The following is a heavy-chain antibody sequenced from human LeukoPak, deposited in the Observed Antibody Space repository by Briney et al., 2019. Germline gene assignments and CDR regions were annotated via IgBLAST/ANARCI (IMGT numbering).Heavy chain of an antibody. V-gene: IGHV4-38-2*02. J-gene: IGHJ6*03. CDR1: GYSISSGYY. CDR2: IYHSGST. CDR3: ARDQYMDV. Sequence: SETLSLTCTVSGYSISSGYYWGWIRQPPGKGLEWIGSIYHSGSTYYNPSLKSRVTISVDTSKNQFSLKLSSVTAADTAVYYCARDQYMDVWGKGTTVTVSS.